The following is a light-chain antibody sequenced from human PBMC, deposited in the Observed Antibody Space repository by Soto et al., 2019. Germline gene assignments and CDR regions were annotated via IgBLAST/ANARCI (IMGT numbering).Light chain of an antibody. J-gene: IGLJ1*01. V-gene: IGLV2-23*01. CDR2: EGS. CDR1: SRDVGSYNL. Sequence: QSGLTQPASVSGSPGHSVTISCTGTSRDVGSYNLVSWYQQHPGKAPKLMIYEGSKRPSGVSNRFSGSKSGDTASLTISGLQAEDEADYYCCSYAGRSPYVFGTGTKVTVL. CDR3: CSYAGRSPYV.